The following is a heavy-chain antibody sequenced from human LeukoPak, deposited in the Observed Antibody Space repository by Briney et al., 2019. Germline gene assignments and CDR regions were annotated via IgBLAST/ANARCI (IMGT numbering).Heavy chain of an antibody. D-gene: IGHD5-12*01. Sequence: GGSLRLSCAASGFTFSSYAMHWVRQAPGKGLEWVAVISYDGSNKYYADSVKGRFTISRDNSKNTLYLQMNSLRAEDTAVYYCARDRGSGSGPDYWGQGTLVTVSS. CDR2: ISYDGSNK. V-gene: IGHV3-30-3*01. J-gene: IGHJ4*02. CDR1: GFTFSSYA. CDR3: ARDRGSGSGPDY.